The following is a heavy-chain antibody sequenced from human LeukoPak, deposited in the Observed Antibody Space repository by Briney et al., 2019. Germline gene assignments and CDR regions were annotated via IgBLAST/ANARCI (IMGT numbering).Heavy chain of an antibody. D-gene: IGHD3-9*01. CDR1: GGSISNYY. CDR3: ARDTRGDILTGAHAFDI. CDR2: IDYSGST. V-gene: IGHV4-59*01. Sequence: SETLSLTCTVSGGSISNYYWSWIRQPPGKGLEWIGYIDYSGSTNYKSSLKSRVTISVDTSKNQFSLKLSSVTAADTAVYYCARDTRGDILTGAHAFDIWGQGTMVTVSS. J-gene: IGHJ3*02.